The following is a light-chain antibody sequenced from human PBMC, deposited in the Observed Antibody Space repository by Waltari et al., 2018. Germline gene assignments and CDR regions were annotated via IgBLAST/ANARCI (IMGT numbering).Light chain of an antibody. V-gene: IGLV2-8*01. J-gene: IGLJ2*01. Sequence: QSALTQPPSASGSPGQTVTISCAGTSSDVGSSDYVSWYQKHPGQAPKLLIYHVTKRPSGDPDRVSGSKSGTTASLSVSGLQAEDEADYYCSSNAGINNFVFGGGTKLTVL. CDR2: HVT. CDR3: SSNAGINNFV. CDR1: SSDVGSSDY.